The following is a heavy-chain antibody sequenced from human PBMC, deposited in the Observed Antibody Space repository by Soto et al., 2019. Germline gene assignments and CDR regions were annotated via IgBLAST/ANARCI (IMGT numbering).Heavy chain of an antibody. CDR2: ISDSGGTV. V-gene: IGHV3-48*03. CDR3: AKDLSALWFGELPFDY. CDR1: GFTFSSYE. J-gene: IGHJ4*02. D-gene: IGHD3-10*01. Sequence: PGGSLSLSCAASGFTFSSYEMNWVRQAPGQGLEWVSYISDSGGTVYYADSVKGRFTISRDNSKNTLYLQMNSLRAEDTAVYYCAKDLSALWFGELPFDYWGQGTLVTVSS.